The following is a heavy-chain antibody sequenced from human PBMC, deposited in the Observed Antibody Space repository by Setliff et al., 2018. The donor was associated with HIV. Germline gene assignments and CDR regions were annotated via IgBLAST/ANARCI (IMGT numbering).Heavy chain of an antibody. D-gene: IGHD3-3*01. Sequence: GASVKVSCKASGYTFNNYYMHWVRQAPGQGLEWMGLINPNSGNTNNAQKFQGRVTMTADEFTSTVYLELDSLRSDDTAVYFCARGSYDFWSGQRDYSFYYMDVWGKGTAVTVSS. J-gene: IGHJ6*03. V-gene: IGHV1-46*02. CDR2: INPNSGNT. CDR3: ARGSYDFWSGQRDYSFYYMDV. CDR1: GYTFNNYY.